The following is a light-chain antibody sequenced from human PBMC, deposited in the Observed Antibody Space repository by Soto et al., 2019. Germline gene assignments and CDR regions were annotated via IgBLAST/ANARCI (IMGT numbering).Light chain of an antibody. J-gene: IGLJ7*01. Sequence: QSALTQPASVSGSPGQSITFSCTGTSNDVGSYDLVSWYQQHPGRAPKLIISEVNKRPSGISDRFSGSKSGSTASLTISGLQAEDEADYYCCSYAGTTTHTVFGGGTQLTVL. V-gene: IGLV2-23*02. CDR2: EVN. CDR1: SNDVGSYDL. CDR3: CSYAGTTTHTV.